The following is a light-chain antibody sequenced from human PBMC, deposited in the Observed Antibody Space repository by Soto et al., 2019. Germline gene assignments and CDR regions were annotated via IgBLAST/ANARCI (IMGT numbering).Light chain of an antibody. CDR3: CSYAYV. Sequence: QSALTQPASVSGSPGQSITISCTGTSSDVGSYNLVSWYQQHPGKAPKLMIYEGSKRPSGVSNRFSGSKSGNTASLTISGLQAEDEADYYCCSYAYVFGTGTRSPS. V-gene: IGLV2-23*01. CDR2: EGS. CDR1: SSDVGSYNL. J-gene: IGLJ1*01.